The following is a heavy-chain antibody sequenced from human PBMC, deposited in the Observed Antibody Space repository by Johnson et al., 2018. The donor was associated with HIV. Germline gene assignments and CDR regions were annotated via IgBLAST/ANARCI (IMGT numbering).Heavy chain of an antibody. V-gene: IGHV3-30-3*01. Sequence: QMQLVESGGGVVQPGRSLRLSCVGSGFTFSNYALHCVRQAPGKGLEWVAVISYDGSKKYYADSVKCRLTISRDNSRNTLYLQMNSLRAEDTAVYYCARRGTSSSSGLHAFDIWGQGTMVTVSS. CDR1: GFTFSNYA. CDR2: ISYDGSKK. CDR3: ARRGTSSSSGLHAFDI. D-gene: IGHD6-6*01. J-gene: IGHJ3*02.